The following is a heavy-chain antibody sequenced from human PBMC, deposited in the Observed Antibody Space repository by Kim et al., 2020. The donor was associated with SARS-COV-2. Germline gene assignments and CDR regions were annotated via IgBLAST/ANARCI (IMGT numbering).Heavy chain of an antibody. J-gene: IGHJ4*02. CDR2: ITASGGAT. Sequence: GGSLRLSCTASGFIFDNFALNWVRQAPGRGLEWVSSITASGGATYYADSVKGRFTISRDGSTKTMSLDMNRLTVDDSARYFCVRLGTVAYGFYDLWGQGIQVTVSS. CDR3: VRLGTVAYGFYDL. CDR1: GFIFDNFA. D-gene: IGHD3-3*01. V-gene: IGHV3-23*01.